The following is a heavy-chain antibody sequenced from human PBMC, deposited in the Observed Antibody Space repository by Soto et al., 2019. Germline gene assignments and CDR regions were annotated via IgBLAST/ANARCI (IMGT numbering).Heavy chain of an antibody. Sequence: SETLSLTCTVSGGSISSYYWSWIRQPPGKGLEWIGYIYYSGSTNYNPSLKSRVTISVDTSKNQFSLKLSSVTAADTAVYYCARQYGGSYADYWGQGTPVTVS. V-gene: IGHV4-59*08. CDR3: ARQYGGSYADY. CDR2: IYYSGST. CDR1: GGSISSYY. J-gene: IGHJ4*02. D-gene: IGHD1-26*01.